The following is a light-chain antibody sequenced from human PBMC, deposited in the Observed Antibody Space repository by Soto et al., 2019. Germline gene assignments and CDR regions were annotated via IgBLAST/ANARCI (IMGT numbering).Light chain of an antibody. V-gene: IGLV2-23*02. J-gene: IGLJ2*01. CDR3: CSYAGSYSVV. Sequence: QSALTQPASVSGSPGQSITISCTGTSSDVGSYNLVSWYQQLPGKAPKFMIYEVTKRPSGVSNRFSGSKSGNTASLTISGLQAEDEAYYYCCSYAGSYSVVFGGGTQLTVL. CDR1: SSDVGSYNL. CDR2: EVT.